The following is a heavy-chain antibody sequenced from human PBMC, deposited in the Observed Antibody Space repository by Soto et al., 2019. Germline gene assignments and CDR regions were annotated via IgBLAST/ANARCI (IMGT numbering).Heavy chain of an antibody. CDR3: ARDPALLWFGELLSGYYGMDV. Sequence: GASVKVSCTASGYTFTSYYMHWVRQAPGQGLEWMGIINPSGGSTSYAQKFQGWVTMTRDTSISTAYMELSRLRSDDTAVYYCARDPALLWFGELLSGYYGMDVWGQGTTVTVSS. D-gene: IGHD3-10*01. CDR2: INPSGGST. V-gene: IGHV1-46*01. J-gene: IGHJ6*02. CDR1: GYTFTSYY.